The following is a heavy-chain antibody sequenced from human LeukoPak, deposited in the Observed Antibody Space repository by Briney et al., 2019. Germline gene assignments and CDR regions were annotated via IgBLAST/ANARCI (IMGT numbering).Heavy chain of an antibody. CDR1: GFNFGSYW. CDR2: LKFAESEK. D-gene: IGHD4-17*01. J-gene: IGHJ4*02. V-gene: IGHV3-7*01. CDR3: ARPFGDYRRHPFDY. Sequence: GGSLRLSCVGSGFNFGSYWMSWVRQAPGKGPEWVANLKFAESEKYYADSVDGRFTISRDNAKKELYLQMNSLRVEDSAVYYCARPFGDYRRHPFDYWGLGTLVTVSS.